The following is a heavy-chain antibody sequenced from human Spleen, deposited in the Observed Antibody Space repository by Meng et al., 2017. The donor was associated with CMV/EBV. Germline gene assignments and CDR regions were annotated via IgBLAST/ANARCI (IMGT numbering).Heavy chain of an antibody. CDR2: INPNRGDT. CDR1: GYTFTGYY. J-gene: IGHJ6*02. V-gene: IGHV1-2*02. D-gene: IGHD4/OR15-4a*01. Sequence: ASVKVSCKASGYTFTGYYMHWVRQAPGQGLEWMGWINPNRGDTTYAQKFQGRVTMTRDRSISTAYMELSRLRSDDTAVYYCARVSGANPGYGMDVWGQGTTVTVSS. CDR3: ARVSGANPGYGMDV.